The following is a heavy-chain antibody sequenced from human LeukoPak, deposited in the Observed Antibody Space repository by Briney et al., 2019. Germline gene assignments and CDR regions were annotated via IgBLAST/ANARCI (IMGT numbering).Heavy chain of an antibody. Sequence: PSETLSLTCTVSGGSISSYYWSWLRQPAGKGLEWIGRIYTSGSTNYNPSLTSRVTMSVDTSKNQFSLKLSSVTAADTAVYYCARDRRQDHDAFDIWGQGTMVTVSS. CDR3: ARDRRQDHDAFDI. D-gene: IGHD2-15*01. J-gene: IGHJ3*02. CDR2: IYTSGST. CDR1: GGSISSYY. V-gene: IGHV4-4*07.